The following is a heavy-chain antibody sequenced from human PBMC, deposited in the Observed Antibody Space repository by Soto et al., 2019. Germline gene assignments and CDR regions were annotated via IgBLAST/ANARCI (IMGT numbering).Heavy chain of an antibody. J-gene: IGHJ4*02. CDR3: ARGGDGFDVFDF. CDR1: GYTFTNVG. Sequence: QVRLMQSGSDVKRPGASVKVSCKASGYTFTNVGMNCVRQAPGQGLEWIGWISTDTGETNYAQKFQGRVTITTDTSTSTAYMDMRNLISNVTAVYYSARGGDGFDVFDFWGQGTLVIVSS. CDR2: ISTDTGET. D-gene: IGHD3-10*01. V-gene: IGHV1-18*01.